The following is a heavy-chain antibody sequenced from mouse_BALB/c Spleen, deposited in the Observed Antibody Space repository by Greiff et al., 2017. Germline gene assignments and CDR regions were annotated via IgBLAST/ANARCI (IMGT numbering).Heavy chain of an antibody. D-gene: IGHD1-1*01. CDR2: ISSGGST. CDR3: ASRYYYGSSYWYFDV. Sequence: EVHLVESGGGLVKPGGSLKLSCAASGFTFSSYAMSWVRQTPEKRLEWVASISSGGSTYYPDSVKGRFTISRDNARNILYLQMSSLRSEDTAMYYCASRYYYGSSYWYFDVWGAGTTVTVSS. CDR1: GFTFSSYA. V-gene: IGHV5-6-5*01. J-gene: IGHJ1*01.